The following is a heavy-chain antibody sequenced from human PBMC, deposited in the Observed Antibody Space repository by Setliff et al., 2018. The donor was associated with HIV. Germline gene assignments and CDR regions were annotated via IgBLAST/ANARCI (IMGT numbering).Heavy chain of an antibody. CDR2: IYVSDSDI. D-gene: IGHD3-9*01. V-gene: IGHV5-51*01. CDR1: GDKFPNYY. CDR3: TKGGGLNFRYHDWFVKI. Sequence: GESLKISCKDSGDKFPNYYLGWVRQMPGKGLEWIGVIYVSDSDIRYSPSFQGQVTISADKSINTAYLQLNSLRASDTAIYYCTKGGGLNFRYHDWFVKIWGQGTLVTVSS. J-gene: IGHJ4*03.